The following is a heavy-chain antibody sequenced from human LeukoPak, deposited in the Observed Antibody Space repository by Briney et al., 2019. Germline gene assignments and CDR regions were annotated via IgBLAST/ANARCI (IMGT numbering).Heavy chain of an antibody. CDR3: ARDLDDWYFDL. CDR2: INHSGST. J-gene: IGHJ2*01. Sequence: SETLSLTCAVYGGSFSGYYWSWIRQPPGKGLEWIGEINHSGSTNYNPSLKSRVTISVDTSKNQFSLKLSSVTAADTAVYYCARDLDDWYFDLWGRGTLVTVSS. CDR1: GGSFSGYY. D-gene: IGHD3-3*01. V-gene: IGHV4-34*01.